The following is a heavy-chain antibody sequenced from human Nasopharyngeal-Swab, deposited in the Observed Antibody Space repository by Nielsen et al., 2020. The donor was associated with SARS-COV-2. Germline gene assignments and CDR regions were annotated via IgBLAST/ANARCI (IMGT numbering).Heavy chain of an antibody. D-gene: IGHD2-2*03. CDR3: ASGYWSSTSCYAARHFDY. CDR2: IYYSGST. Sequence: SETLSLTCTVSGGSISSYSWSWIRQPPGKGLEWIGYIYYSGSTNYNPSLKSRVTISVDTSKNQFSLKLSSVTAADTAGYNCASGYWSSTSCYAARHFDYWGQGTLVTVSS. V-gene: IGHV4-59*01. J-gene: IGHJ4*02. CDR1: GGSISSYS.